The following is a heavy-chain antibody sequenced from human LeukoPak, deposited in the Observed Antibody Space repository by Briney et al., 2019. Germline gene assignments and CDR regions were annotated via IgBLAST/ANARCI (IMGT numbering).Heavy chain of an antibody. CDR2: ICSRGST. D-gene: IGHD3-10*01. Sequence: GGSLRLSCAASGFSVSGSYMSWVRQAPGKGLEWVSVICSRGSTYYADSVKGRCTISRDVSKNTVSLQLDNLTTEDTAVYYCARVHGEVSDEIFHYFDYWGQGTPATVSS. V-gene: IGHV3-53*01. CDR3: ARVHGEVSDEIFHYFDY. J-gene: IGHJ4*02. CDR1: GFSVSGSY.